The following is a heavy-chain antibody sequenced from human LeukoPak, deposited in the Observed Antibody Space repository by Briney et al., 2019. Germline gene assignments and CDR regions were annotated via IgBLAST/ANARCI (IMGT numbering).Heavy chain of an antibody. Sequence: WETLSLTCTVSSGSISSSTYYWGWIRQPPGKGLEYIASIDYSGSTYYNPSLKSRVTISVDTSRNQFSLKLSSVTAADTAVYYCARGSPYHFWGQGTLGTVSS. J-gene: IGHJ4*02. CDR3: ARGSPYHF. CDR2: IDYSGST. V-gene: IGHV4-39*01. CDR1: SGSISSSTYY. D-gene: IGHD2-2*01.